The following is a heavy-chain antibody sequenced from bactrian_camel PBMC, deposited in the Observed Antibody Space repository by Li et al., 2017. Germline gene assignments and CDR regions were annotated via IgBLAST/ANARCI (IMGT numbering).Heavy chain of an antibody. Sequence: HVQLVESGGGSVEAGGSLTLSCAVSGYTSSDFCMDWFRQAPGKEREGVAAIDSDGSTSYADSVKGRFTISKDNAKNTLYLQMDSLKPEDTAMYYCAAVTSIVPRGSAQLVLGALTAYGPYNAWDQGTQVTVS. CDR1: GYTSSDFC. CDR2: IDSDGST. J-gene: IGHJ6*01. D-gene: IGHD7*01. V-gene: IGHV3S26*01. CDR3: AAVTSIVPRGSAQLVLGALTAYGPYNA.